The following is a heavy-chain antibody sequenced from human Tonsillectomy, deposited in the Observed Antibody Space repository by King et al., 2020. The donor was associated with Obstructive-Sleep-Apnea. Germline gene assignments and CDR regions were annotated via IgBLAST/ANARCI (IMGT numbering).Heavy chain of an antibody. D-gene: IGHD3-10*01. CDR1: GYTFTGYY. V-gene: IGHV1-2*02. J-gene: IGHJ4*02. CDR2: INPYSGAT. CDR3: ASWGAISFFGSGTPVDY. Sequence: EQLVQSGAEVKKPGASVKVSCKASGYTFTGYYLNWVRQAPGQGLEWLGWINPYSGATEYAQNFQGRVSMTSDTSISTAYMELSRLRSDDTAVYYCASWGAISFFGSGTPVDYWGQGTLVTVSS.